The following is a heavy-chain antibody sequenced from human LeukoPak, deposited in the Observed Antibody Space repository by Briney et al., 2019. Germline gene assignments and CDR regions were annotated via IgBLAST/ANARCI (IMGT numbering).Heavy chain of an antibody. D-gene: IGHD6-19*01. CDR2: IYYSGST. V-gene: IGHV4-31*03. Sequence: KPSETLSLTCTVSGGSISSGGYYWSWIRQHPGKGLEWIGYIYYSGSTYYSPSLKSRVTISVDTSKNQFSLKLSSVTAADTAVYYCAGGIAVADYYFDYWGQGTLVTVSS. CDR3: AGGIAVADYYFDY. CDR1: GGSISSGGYY. J-gene: IGHJ4*02.